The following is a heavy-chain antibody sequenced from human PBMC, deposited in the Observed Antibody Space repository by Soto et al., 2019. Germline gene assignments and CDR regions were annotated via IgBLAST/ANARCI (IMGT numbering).Heavy chain of an antibody. CDR2: MYYSGST. CDR1: GDSISSSSCYY. J-gene: IGHJ4*02. CDR3: ERQPITLVRGGGEYYSEY. D-gene: IGHD3-10*01. V-gene: IGHV4-39*01. Sequence: QLLLQESGPGLVKPSETLSLTCSVSGDSISSSSCYYWAWIPQRPGEGLQWIGSMYYSGSTSYNPSLMARVIFSLNTYKKHRYLKLRPGTAPDTAVFYGERQPITLVRGGGEYYSEYWGQGALVTVSS.